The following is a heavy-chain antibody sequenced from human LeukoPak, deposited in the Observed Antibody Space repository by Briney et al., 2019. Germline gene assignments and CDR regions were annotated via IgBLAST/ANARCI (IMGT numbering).Heavy chain of an antibody. Sequence: SETLSLTCTVSGGSISSSSYYWGWIRQPPGKGLEWIGSIYYSGSTYYNPSLKSRVTISVDTSKNQFSLKLSSVTAADTAVYYCAKEFHCSGGSCYVSAFDIWGQGTMVTVSS. CDR2: IYYSGST. CDR3: AKEFHCSGGSCYVSAFDI. V-gene: IGHV4-39*07. J-gene: IGHJ3*02. CDR1: GGSISSSSYY. D-gene: IGHD2-15*01.